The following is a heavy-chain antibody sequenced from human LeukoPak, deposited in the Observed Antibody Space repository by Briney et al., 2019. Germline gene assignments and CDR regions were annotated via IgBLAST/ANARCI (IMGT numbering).Heavy chain of an antibody. CDR1: GYTFTSYY. V-gene: IGHV1-46*01. Sequence: ASVKVSCKASGYTFTSYYMHWVRQAPGQGLEWMGIINPSGGSTSYAQKFQGRVTMTRDTSTSTVYMELSSLRSEDTAIYYCATSRYYYDSSGFLVDYWGQGTLVTISS. CDR2: INPSGGST. CDR3: ATSRYYYDSSGFLVDY. J-gene: IGHJ4*02. D-gene: IGHD3-22*01.